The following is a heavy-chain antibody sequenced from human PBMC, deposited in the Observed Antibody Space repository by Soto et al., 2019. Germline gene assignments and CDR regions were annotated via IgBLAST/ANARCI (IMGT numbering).Heavy chain of an antibody. J-gene: IGHJ5*02. V-gene: IGHV2-5*02. CDR2: IYWDDDK. CDR3: AHSLDCLVCDAGATWLDP. CDR1: GFSLSTSGVG. D-gene: IGHD2-21*02. Sequence: QITLKESGPPLVKPTQTLTLTCTFSGFSLSTSGVGVGWIRQPPGKALEWLALIYWDDDKRYSPSLKSRLTIPRDTSKHQVVLTMTNMDPVDTATYYCAHSLDCLVCDAGATWLDPWGQGTLVTVSS.